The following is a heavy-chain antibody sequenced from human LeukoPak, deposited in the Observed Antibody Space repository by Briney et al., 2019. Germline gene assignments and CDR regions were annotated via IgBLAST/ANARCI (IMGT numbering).Heavy chain of an antibody. CDR2: ISSSSSTK. Sequence: GGSLRLSCAASGFTFSTYSMNWVRQAPGKGLEWISYISSSSSTKSYADSVKGRSTISRDNAKSSLYLHMNSLRDEDTAVYYCVRQWLAYFQHWGQGTLVTVSS. CDR3: VRQWLAYFQH. J-gene: IGHJ1*01. CDR1: GFTFSTYS. V-gene: IGHV3-48*02. D-gene: IGHD6-19*01.